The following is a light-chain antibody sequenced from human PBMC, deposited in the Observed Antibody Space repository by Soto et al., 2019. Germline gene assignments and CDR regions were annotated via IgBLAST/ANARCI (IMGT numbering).Light chain of an antibody. Sequence: ALTQPASVSGSPGQSITISCTGTSSDVGGYNYVSWYQQHPGKAPKLMIYDVSNRPSGVSNRFSGSKSGNTASLTISGLQAEDEADYYCSSYTSSSTVFCGGTKLTVL. CDR1: SSDVGGYNY. CDR2: DVS. CDR3: SSYTSSSTV. V-gene: IGLV2-14*01. J-gene: IGLJ2*01.